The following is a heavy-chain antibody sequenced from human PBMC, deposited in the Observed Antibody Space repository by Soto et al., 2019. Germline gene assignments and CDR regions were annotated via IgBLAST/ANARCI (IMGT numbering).Heavy chain of an antibody. CDR3: ASQSSLAGVVD. J-gene: IGHJ4*02. CDR2: IYYTGST. V-gene: IGHV4-59*08. Sequence: QVQLQESGPGLVKPSETLSLTCTVSGDSISGYSWSWIRQPPGKGLEWIGYIYYTGSTNYSPSVMSRVTIPVDTSKNRFSLKLSSVTAADTAVDYCASQSSLAGVVDWGQGNLVTVS. D-gene: IGHD3-3*01. CDR1: GDSISGYS.